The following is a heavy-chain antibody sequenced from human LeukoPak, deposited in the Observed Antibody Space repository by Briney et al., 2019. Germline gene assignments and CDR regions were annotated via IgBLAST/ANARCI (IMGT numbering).Heavy chain of an antibody. Sequence: SETLSLTCTVSGGSISSSSYYWGWIRQPPGKGLEWIGSIYYSGSTNYNPSLKSRVTISVDTSKNQFSLKLSSVTAADTAVYYCARGLVRGYYGSGSYYKMYYFDYWGQGTLVTVSS. CDR3: ARGLVRGYYGSGSYYKMYYFDY. D-gene: IGHD3-10*01. J-gene: IGHJ4*02. V-gene: IGHV4-39*07. CDR1: GGSISSSSYY. CDR2: IYYSGST.